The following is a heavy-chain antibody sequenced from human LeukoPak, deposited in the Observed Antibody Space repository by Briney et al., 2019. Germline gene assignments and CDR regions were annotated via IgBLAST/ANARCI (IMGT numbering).Heavy chain of an antibody. Sequence: GGSLRLSSAASGFPFSSYWMHWVRQDPGKGLVWVSRINDDGSSTNFADSVKGRFTISRDNAKNTLYLQMNSLRAEDTAVYYCARDLQATVTTKGWGFDLWGRGTLVTVSS. D-gene: IGHD4-17*01. V-gene: IGHV3-74*01. CDR2: INDDGSST. CDR3: ARDLQATVTTKGWGFDL. J-gene: IGHJ2*01. CDR1: GFPFSSYW.